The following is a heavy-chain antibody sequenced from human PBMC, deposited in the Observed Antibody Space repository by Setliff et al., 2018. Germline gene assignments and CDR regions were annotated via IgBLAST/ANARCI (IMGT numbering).Heavy chain of an antibody. D-gene: IGHD5-12*01. CDR2: ISYSGTT. V-gene: IGHV4-39*01. CDR1: GGSIRSSTHY. J-gene: IGHJ4*02. CDR3: ASCHIGFAHVFNY. Sequence: SETLSLTCTVSGGSIRSSTHYWGWLRQPPGKGLEWIGSISYSGTTYHNRSLRSRVTISIDTSKNQFSLKLSSVTATDTALYYCASCHIGFAHVFNYWGQGTLVTVSS.